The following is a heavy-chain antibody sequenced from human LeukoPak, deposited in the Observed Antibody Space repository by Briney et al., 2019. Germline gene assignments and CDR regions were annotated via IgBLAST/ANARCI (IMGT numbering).Heavy chain of an antibody. CDR3: ARDGDYETPYYYYYMDV. CDR1: GYTFTSYY. J-gene: IGHJ6*03. D-gene: IGHD4-17*01. V-gene: IGHV1-46*01. Sequence: VASVKVSCKASGYTFTSYYMHWVRQAPGQGLEWMGMINPSGGSTSYAQKFQGRVTMTRDTSTSTVYMELSSLRSEDTAVYYCARDGDYETPYYYYYMDVWGKGTTVTVSS. CDR2: INPSGGST.